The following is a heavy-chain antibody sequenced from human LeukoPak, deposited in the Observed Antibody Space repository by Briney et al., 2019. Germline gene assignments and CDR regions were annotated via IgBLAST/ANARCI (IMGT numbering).Heavy chain of an antibody. D-gene: IGHD2-15*01. V-gene: IGHV4-39*01. J-gene: IGHJ4*02. CDR2: VYNTGNT. Sequence: SETLSLTCTVSGASISSNSYCWGWIRQPPGKGPESLANVYNTGNTYYNPSLQSRVSISVDTSKNQISLKLSSVTAADTAVYFCASRYCPHSNYHLVGAYWGQGTLVTVSS. CDR3: ASRYCPHSNYHLVGAY. CDR1: GASISSNSYC.